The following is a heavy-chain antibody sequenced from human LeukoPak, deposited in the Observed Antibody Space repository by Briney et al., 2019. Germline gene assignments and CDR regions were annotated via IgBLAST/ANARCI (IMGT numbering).Heavy chain of an antibody. CDR3: AKDLLLWFGETFDY. D-gene: IGHD3-10*01. Sequence: RGSLRLSCAASGFSFSAYGVHWVRQAPGKGLEWVSAISGSGGSTYYADSVKGRFTISRDNSKNTLYLQMNSLRAEDTAVYYCAKDLLLWFGETFDYWGQGTLVTVSS. J-gene: IGHJ4*02. V-gene: IGHV3-23*01. CDR1: GFSFSAYG. CDR2: ISGSGGST.